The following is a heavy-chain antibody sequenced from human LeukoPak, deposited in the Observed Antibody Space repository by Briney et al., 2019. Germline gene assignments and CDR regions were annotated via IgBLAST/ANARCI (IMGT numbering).Heavy chain of an antibody. Sequence: GGSLRLSCAASGSTFSSYGMSWVRQAPGKGLEWVSAISGSGGSTYYADSVKGRFTISRDNSKNTLYLQMNSLRAEDTAVYYCARVIAATYYYYYYMDVWGKGTTVTVSS. CDR3: ARVIAATYYYYYYMDV. J-gene: IGHJ6*03. V-gene: IGHV3-23*01. CDR2: ISGSGGST. D-gene: IGHD2-15*01. CDR1: GSTFSSYG.